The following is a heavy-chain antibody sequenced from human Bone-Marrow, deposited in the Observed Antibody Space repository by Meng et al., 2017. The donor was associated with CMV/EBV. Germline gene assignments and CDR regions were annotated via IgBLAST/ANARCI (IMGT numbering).Heavy chain of an antibody. CDR2: IIPIFGTA. D-gene: IGHD2-8*02. Sequence: GQLVQSGAGVKKPGSPVKVSCKASGVTFSSYAISWVRQAPGQGLEWMGGIIPIFGTAKHAQKFQGRVTITADESTSTAYMELSSLRSEDTAVYYCARGEGLLGDWFDPWGQGTLVTVSS. CDR1: GVTFSSYA. J-gene: IGHJ5*02. CDR3: ARGEGLLGDWFDP. V-gene: IGHV1-69*01.